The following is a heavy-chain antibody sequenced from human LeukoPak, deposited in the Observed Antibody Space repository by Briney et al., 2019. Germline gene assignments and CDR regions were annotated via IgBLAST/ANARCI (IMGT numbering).Heavy chain of an antibody. CDR2: IIPILGIA. Sequence: GSSVKVSCTASGGTFSSYAISWVRQAPGQGREWMGRIIPILGIANYAQKFQGRVTITADKSTSTAYMELSGLRSEDTAVYYCATEAWDKRTGDYWGQGTLVTVSS. D-gene: IGHD1-26*01. J-gene: IGHJ4*02. V-gene: IGHV1-69*04. CDR3: ATEAWDKRTGDY. CDR1: GGTFSSYA.